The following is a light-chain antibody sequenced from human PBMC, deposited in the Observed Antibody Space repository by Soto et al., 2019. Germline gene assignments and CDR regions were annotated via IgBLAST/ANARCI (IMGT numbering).Light chain of an antibody. CDR2: EVT. CDR1: SSDVGGYNY. V-gene: IGLV2-14*01. J-gene: IGLJ2*01. CDR3: SSYTDSITLVV. Sequence: QSVLTQPASVSGSPGQSITISCNGTSSDVGGYNYVSWYQQHPCKAPKLMIYEVTNRPSGVSNRFSGSKSGNTASLTISGLQAEDEADYYCSSYTDSITLVVFGGGTKLTVL.